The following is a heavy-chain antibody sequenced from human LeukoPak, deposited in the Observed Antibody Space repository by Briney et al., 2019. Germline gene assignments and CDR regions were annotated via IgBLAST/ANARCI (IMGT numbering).Heavy chain of an antibody. J-gene: IGHJ6*03. CDR1: GGSFSGYY. CDR3: ARHHSGAPSYYYYYYMDV. V-gene: IGHV4-34*01. D-gene: IGHD1-26*01. Sequence: SETLSLTCAVYGGSFSGYYRSWIRQPPGKGLEWIGEINHSGSTNYNPSLKSRVTISVDTSKNQFSLKLSSVTAADTAVYYCARHHSGAPSYYYYYYMDVWGKGTTVTISS. CDR2: INHSGST.